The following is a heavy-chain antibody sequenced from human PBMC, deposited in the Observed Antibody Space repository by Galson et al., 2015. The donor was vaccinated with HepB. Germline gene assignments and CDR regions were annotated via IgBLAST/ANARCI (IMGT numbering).Heavy chain of an antibody. V-gene: IGHV1-69*06. J-gene: IGHJ6*02. Sequence: SVKVSCKASGGTFSSYAISWVRQAPGQGLEWMGGIIPIFGTANYAQKFQGRVTITADKSTSTAYMELSSLRSEDTAVYYCAREATRHYYYYGMDVWGQGTTVTVSS. CDR2: IIPIFGTA. CDR1: GGTFSSYA. CDR3: AREATRHYYYYGMDV. D-gene: IGHD2-15*01.